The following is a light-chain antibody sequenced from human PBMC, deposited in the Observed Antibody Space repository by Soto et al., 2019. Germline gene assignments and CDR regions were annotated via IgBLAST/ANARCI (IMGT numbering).Light chain of an antibody. J-gene: IGKJ1*01. CDR1: QSVSSSS. Sequence: EIVLTKSPGTLSLSPGERATLSCRASQSVSSSSLAWYQQKPGQAPRLLIYGASSRATGIPDRFSGSGSGTDFTLTISRLEPEDFAVYYCQQYGSSPPWTFGQGTKVEIK. CDR2: GAS. V-gene: IGKV3-20*01. CDR3: QQYGSSPPWT.